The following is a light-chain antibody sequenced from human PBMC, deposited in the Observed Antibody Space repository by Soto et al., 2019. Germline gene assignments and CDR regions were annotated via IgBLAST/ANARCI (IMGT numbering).Light chain of an antibody. Sequence: DIQVTQSPSSLSASEGDRVIITCRASQNIADFLNWYQQSSGKAPKLLMHAASRLHTGVPSRFSGSGSGTDFTLTISVLQPEDFATYYCVQTYRSPRTFGQGTKVEIK. V-gene: IGKV1-39*01. J-gene: IGKJ1*01. CDR3: VQTYRSPRT. CDR2: AAS. CDR1: QNIADF.